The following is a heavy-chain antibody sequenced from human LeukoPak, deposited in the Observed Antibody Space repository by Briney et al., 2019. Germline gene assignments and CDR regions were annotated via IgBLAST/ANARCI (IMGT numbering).Heavy chain of an antibody. D-gene: IGHD3-10*01. CDR1: GYTFTSYY. J-gene: IGHJ4*02. V-gene: IGHV1-46*01. CDR3: ARANQDSYGSGLYYFDY. Sequence: ASVKVSCKASGYTFTSYYMHWVRQAPGQGLEWMGIINPSGGSTSYAQKFQGRVTMTRDTSTSTVYMELSSLRSEDTAVYYCARANQDSYGSGLYYFDYWGQGTLVTVSS. CDR2: INPSGGST.